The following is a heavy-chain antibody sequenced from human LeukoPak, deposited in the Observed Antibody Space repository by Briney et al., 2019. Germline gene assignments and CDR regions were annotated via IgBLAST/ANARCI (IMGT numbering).Heavy chain of an antibody. D-gene: IGHD3-10*02. CDR1: GGSISPYY. J-gene: IGHJ4*02. CDR3: ARSTGSTMFIDY. Sequence: SETLSLTCTVSGGSISPYYWSWIRQPPGKGLEWLGYIYYSGNTEYKPSLKSRVAMSVDTSKNQFSLGLSSVTAADTAVYYCARSTGSTMFIDYWGQGTLITVSS. CDR2: IYYSGNT. V-gene: IGHV4-59*01.